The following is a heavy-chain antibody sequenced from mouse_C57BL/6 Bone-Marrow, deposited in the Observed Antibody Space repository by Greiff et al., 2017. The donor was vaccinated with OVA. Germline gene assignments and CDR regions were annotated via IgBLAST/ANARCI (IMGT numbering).Heavy chain of an antibody. CDR2: IDPANGNT. V-gene: IGHV14-3*01. CDR3: ARGYGSSGAWFAY. Sequence: VQLQQSVAELVRPGASVKLSCTASGFTIKNTYMHWVKQRPEQGLEWIGRIDPANGNTKYAPKFQGKATITADPSSNTAYLQLSSLTSEDTAIYYCARGYGSSGAWFAYWGQGTLVTVSA. J-gene: IGHJ3*01. CDR1: GFTIKNTY. D-gene: IGHD1-1*01.